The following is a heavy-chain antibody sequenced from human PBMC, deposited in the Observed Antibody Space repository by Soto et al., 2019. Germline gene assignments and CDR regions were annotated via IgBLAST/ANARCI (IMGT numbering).Heavy chain of an antibody. CDR3: ARDSGYPGGDAFDI. D-gene: IGHD5-12*01. CDR2: IYYIGST. Sequence: QVQLQESGPGLVKPSQTLSLTCTVSGETISSDGLYWTWIRQHPGKGLEWIGYIYYIGSTYYNPSLKSLVTISVDTSKNQFSLKLSSVTAADTAVYFCARDSGYPGGDAFDIWGQGTMVTVSS. J-gene: IGHJ3*02. V-gene: IGHV4-31*01. CDR1: GETISSDGLY.